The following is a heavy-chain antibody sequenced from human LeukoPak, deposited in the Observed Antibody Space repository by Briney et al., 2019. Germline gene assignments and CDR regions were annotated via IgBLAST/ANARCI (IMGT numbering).Heavy chain of an antibody. CDR3: ARDGVFDSSGYYDFDY. Sequence: ASVKVSCKASRYSFTSYYIHWVRQAPGQGLEWMGMINPSGGSTTYAQKFQGRVTMTTDTSTRTVYMELSSLRSEDTAVYYCARDGVFDSSGYYDFDYWGQGTLVTVSS. J-gene: IGHJ4*02. CDR2: INPSGGST. D-gene: IGHD3-22*01. V-gene: IGHV1-46*01. CDR1: RYSFTSYY.